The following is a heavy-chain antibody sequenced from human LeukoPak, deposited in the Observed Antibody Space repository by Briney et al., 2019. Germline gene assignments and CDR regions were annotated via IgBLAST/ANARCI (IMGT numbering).Heavy chain of an antibody. V-gene: IGHV4-4*07. CDR1: SGSISSYY. D-gene: IGHD3-3*01. CDR3: ARAGVEYYDFWSGRYSMDV. J-gene: IGHJ6*02. CDR2: IYTSGST. Sequence: SETLSLTCTVSSGSISSYYWSWIRQPAGKGLEWIGRIYTSGSTNYNPSLKSRVTMSVDTSKNQFSLKLSSVTAADTAVYYCARAGVEYYDFWSGRYSMDVWGQGTTVTVSS.